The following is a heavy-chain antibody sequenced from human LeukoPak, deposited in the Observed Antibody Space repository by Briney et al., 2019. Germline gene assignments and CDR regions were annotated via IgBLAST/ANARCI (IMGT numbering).Heavy chain of an antibody. CDR1: GFTFSNAW. J-gene: IGHJ4*02. CDR2: IKSKTDGGTT. CDR3: TTLAPSIADDY. Sequence: GGSLRLSCAASGFTFSNAWMSWVRQAPGKGLEWVGRIKSKTDGGTTDYAAPVKGRFTISGDDSKNTLYLQMNSLKTEDTAVYYCTTLAPSIADDYWGQGTLVTVSS. V-gene: IGHV3-15*01. D-gene: IGHD6-6*01.